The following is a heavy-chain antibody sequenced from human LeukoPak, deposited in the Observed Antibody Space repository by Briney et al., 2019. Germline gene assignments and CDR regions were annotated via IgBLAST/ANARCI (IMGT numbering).Heavy chain of an antibody. CDR2: INPNSGGT. CDR3: ARGGCVMAIVVVPAAMNY. J-gene: IGHJ4*02. V-gene: IGHV1-2*02. Sequence: ASVKVSCKASGYTFTGYYMHWVRQAPGQGLEWMGWINPNSGGTNYAQKFQGRVTMTRDTSISTAYMELSRLRSDDTAVYYCARGGCVMAIVVVPAAMNYWGQGTLVTVSS. D-gene: IGHD2-2*01. CDR1: GYTFTGYY.